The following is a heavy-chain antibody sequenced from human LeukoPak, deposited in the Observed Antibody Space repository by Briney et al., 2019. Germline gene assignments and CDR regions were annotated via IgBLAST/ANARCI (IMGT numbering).Heavy chain of an antibody. CDR3: ARRGPVYSGSYWPGNFDY. D-gene: IGHD1-26*01. CDR1: GGSFSGYY. Sequence: SETLSLTCAVYGGSFSGYYWSWIRQPPGKGQEWIGEINHSGSTNYTPSLKSRVTISVDTSKNQFSLKLSSVTAADTAVYYCARRGPVYSGSYWPGNFDYWGQGTLVTVSS. CDR2: INHSGST. J-gene: IGHJ4*02. V-gene: IGHV4-34*01.